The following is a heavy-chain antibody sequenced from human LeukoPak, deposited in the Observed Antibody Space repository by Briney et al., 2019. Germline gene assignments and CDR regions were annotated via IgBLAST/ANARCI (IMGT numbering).Heavy chain of an antibody. Sequence: PSETLSLTCAVYGGSFSGYYWSWIRQPPGKGLEWIGEINHSGSTNYNPSLKSRVTISVDTSKNQFSLKLSSVTAADTAVYYCAKDQASSLPDYWGQGTLVTVSS. D-gene: IGHD6-13*01. J-gene: IGHJ4*02. CDR1: GGSFSGYY. CDR3: AKDQASSLPDY. CDR2: INHSGST. V-gene: IGHV4-34*01.